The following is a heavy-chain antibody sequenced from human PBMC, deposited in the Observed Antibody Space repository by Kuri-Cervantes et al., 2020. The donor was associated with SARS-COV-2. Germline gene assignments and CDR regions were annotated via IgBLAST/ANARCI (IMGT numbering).Heavy chain of an antibody. Sequence: GESLKISCAASGFTFSSYSMNWVRQAPGKGLEWVSYISSSSSTIYYADSVKSRFTISRDNAKNSLYLQMNSLRDEDTAVYYCARDGVKDDYGFSSYWGQGTLVTVSS. CDR2: ISSSSSTI. D-gene: IGHD4-17*01. J-gene: IGHJ4*02. CDR3: ARDGVKDDYGFSSY. CDR1: GFTFSSYS. V-gene: IGHV3-48*02.